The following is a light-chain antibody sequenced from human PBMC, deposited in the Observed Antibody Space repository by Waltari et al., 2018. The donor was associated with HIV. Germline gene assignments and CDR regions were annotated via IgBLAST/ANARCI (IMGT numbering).Light chain of an antibody. J-gene: IGKJ3*01. V-gene: IGKV1-9*01. Sequence: DIQLTQSPSFLSASVGDRVTITCRASQVISSYLAWYQQKPRKAPKLLIYSAATLQSGVPSRFSGRASGTEFTLTISSLQPEDFATYYCRQLNSYPVPFTFGPGTKVDIK. CDR1: QVISSY. CDR2: SAA. CDR3: RQLNSYPVPFT.